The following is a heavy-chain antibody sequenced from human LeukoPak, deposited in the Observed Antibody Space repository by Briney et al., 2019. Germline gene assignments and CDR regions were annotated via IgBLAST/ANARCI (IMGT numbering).Heavy chain of an antibody. J-gene: IGHJ4*02. D-gene: IGHD3-22*01. Sequence: PSETLSLTCTVSGVSISSSSYYWGWIRQPPGKGLEWIGYIYYSGSTYYNPSLKSRVTISVDTTKNQFSLTLSSVTAADTAVFYCARHTFYYYDSSGYYERPFDFWGQGTLVTVSS. V-gene: IGHV4-39*01. CDR3: ARHTFYYYDSSGYYERPFDF. CDR1: GVSISSSSYY. CDR2: IYYSGST.